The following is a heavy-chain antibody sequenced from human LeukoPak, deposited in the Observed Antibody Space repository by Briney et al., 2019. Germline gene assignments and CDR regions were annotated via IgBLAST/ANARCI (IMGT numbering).Heavy chain of an antibody. J-gene: IGHJ4*02. Sequence: SETLSLTCTVSGFSINGFYWSWIRQPPGRRLEWIGYISYSGSTYYRPSPKSRLTMSPDTSQNQFSLRLNSVTAADTAIYYCARHVISFGESYSQYSFDYWGQGSLVTVSS. V-gene: IGHV4-59*08. CDR3: ARHVISFGESYSQYSFDY. D-gene: IGHD3-10*01. CDR1: GFSINGFY. CDR2: ISYSGST.